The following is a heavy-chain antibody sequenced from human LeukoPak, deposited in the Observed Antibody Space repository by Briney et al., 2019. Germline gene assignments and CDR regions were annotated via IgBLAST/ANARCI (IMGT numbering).Heavy chain of an antibody. CDR2: INPDGRTT. J-gene: IGHJ4*02. Sequence: GGSLRLSCVASGFSFSTYWMNWIRQAPGKGLEWVANINPDGRTTNYVDSVKGRFTISRDNAKSSLYLQMNSLRAEDTAVYYCATDRGYLTFDYWGQGTLVTVSP. D-gene: IGHD1-1*01. CDR1: GFSFSTYW. CDR3: ATDRGYLTFDY. V-gene: IGHV3-7*01.